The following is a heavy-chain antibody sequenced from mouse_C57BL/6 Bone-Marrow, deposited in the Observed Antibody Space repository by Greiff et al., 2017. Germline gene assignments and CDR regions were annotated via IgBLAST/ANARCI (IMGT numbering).Heavy chain of an antibody. V-gene: IGHV10-1*01. CDR1: GFSFNTYA. J-gene: IGHJ2*01. CDR2: IRSKSNNYAT. CDR3: VRHENGYYGFDY. Sequence: EVQLMESGGGLVQPKGSLKLSCAASGFSFNTYAMNWVRQAPGKGLEWVARIRSKSNNYATYYADSVKDRFTISRDDSESMLYLQMNNLKTEDTAMYYCVRHENGYYGFDYWGQGTTLTVSS. D-gene: IGHD2-3*01.